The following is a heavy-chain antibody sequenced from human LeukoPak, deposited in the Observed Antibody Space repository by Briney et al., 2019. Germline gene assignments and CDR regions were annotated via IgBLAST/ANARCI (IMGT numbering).Heavy chain of an antibody. V-gene: IGHV3-48*04. CDR2: ISSSSSTI. CDR3: ASLGYCSGGSCYVSPPDY. CDR1: GFTFSTYI. D-gene: IGHD2-15*01. Sequence: GGSLRLSCAASGFTFSTYIMNWVRQAPGKGLEWVSYISSSSSTIYYADSVKGRFTISRDNAKNPLYLQMNSLRAEDTAVYYCASLGYCSGGSCYVSPPDYWGQGTLVTVSS. J-gene: IGHJ4*02.